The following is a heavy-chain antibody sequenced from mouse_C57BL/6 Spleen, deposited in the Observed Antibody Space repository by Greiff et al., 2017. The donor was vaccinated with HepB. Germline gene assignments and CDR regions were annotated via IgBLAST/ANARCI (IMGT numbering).Heavy chain of an antibody. CDR2: INPNNGGT. CDR3: ARLGTLRRRDYYAMDY. D-gene: IGHD2-12*01. Sequence: VQLQQSGPELVKPGASVKIPCKASGYTFTDYNMDWVKQSHGKSLEWIGDINPNNGGTIYNQKFKGKATLTVDKSSSTAYMELRSLTSEDTAVYYCARLGTLRRRDYYAMDYWGQGTSVTVSS. CDR1: GYTFTDYN. V-gene: IGHV1-18*01. J-gene: IGHJ4*01.